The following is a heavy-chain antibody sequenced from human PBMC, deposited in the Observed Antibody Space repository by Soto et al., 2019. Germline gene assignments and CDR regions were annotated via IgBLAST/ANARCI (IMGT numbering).Heavy chain of an antibody. J-gene: IGHJ6*02. CDR1: DGSSSRHD. CDR3: ARALAVEYSSTMNYYYYYGMDV. V-gene: IGHV4-59*11. Sequence: PSVALCLTCTFVDGSSSRHDWSWIRQPPGKGLEWIGYIYYIGSTNYNPSLKSRVTISVATSKNQFSLNLSSVTAADTAVYYCARALAVEYSSTMNYYYYYGMDVCGQGTTVTVSS. CDR2: IYYIGST. D-gene: IGHD6-6*01.